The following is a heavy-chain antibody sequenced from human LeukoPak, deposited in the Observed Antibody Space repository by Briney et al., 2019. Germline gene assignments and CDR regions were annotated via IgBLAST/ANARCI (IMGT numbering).Heavy chain of an antibody. CDR3: VRDPTRAECRSGSCYLDY. CDR1: GFTFSRYW. Sequence: AGGSLRLSCAASGFTFSRYWMSWVRQAPGKGLEWVANIGEDGSEKYHVDSVRGRFTISRDNAKNSLYLQMNSLRAEDTAVYYCVRDPTRAECRSGSCYLDYWGQGALVSVSS. D-gene: IGHD2-15*01. J-gene: IGHJ4*02. CDR2: IGEDGSEK. V-gene: IGHV3-7*03.